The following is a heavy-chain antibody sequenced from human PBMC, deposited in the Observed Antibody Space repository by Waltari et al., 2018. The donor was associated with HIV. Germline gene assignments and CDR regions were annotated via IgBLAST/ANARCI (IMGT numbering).Heavy chain of an antibody. J-gene: IGHJ2*01. CDR3: ARWRGHFDV. CDR2: INHSGTV. D-gene: IGHD3-3*01. CDR1: GGSLTGNY. V-gene: IGHV4-34*01. Sequence: QAELQQWGGGLVLKPSETLSLACALSGGSLTGNYWSWIRQGPGKGPEWIGEINHSGTVNYKPSLRRRITISFDMPSNQLSLRLTSVTAADSAAYYCARWRGHFDVWGRGTLVTVS.